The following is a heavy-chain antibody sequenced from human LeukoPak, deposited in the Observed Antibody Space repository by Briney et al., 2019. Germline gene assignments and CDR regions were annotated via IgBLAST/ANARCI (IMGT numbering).Heavy chain of an antibody. CDR2: ISAYNGNT. Sequence: ASVKVSCKASGYTFTSYGISWVRQAPGQGLEWMGWISAYNGNTNYAQKLQGRVTMTTDTSTSTAYMELRSLRSDDTAVYYCARDDRPSVKHGDWADYWGQGTLVTVSS. V-gene: IGHV1-18*04. CDR1: GYTFTSYG. J-gene: IGHJ4*02. D-gene: IGHD4-17*01. CDR3: ARDDRPSVKHGDWADY.